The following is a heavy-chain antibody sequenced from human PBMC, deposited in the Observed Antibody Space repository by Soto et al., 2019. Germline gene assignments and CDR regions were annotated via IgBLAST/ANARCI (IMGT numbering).Heavy chain of an antibody. CDR2: IYYSGST. CDR3: ARYSTYYDILNGSLAALDY. CDR1: GGSISSGGYY. Sequence: KASETLSLTCTVSGGSISSGGYYWSWIRQHPGKGLEWIGYIYYSGSTYHNPSLKSRVTISVDTSKNQFSLKLSSVTAADTAVYYCARYSTYYDILNGSLAALDYWGQGTLVTVSS. D-gene: IGHD3-9*01. V-gene: IGHV4-31*03. J-gene: IGHJ4*02.